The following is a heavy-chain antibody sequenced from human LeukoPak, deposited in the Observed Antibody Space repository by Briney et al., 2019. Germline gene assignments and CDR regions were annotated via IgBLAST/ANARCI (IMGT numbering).Heavy chain of an antibody. V-gene: IGHV4-61*02. Sequence: PSQTLSLTCTVSGGSISSGSYYWSWIRQPAGKGLEWIGRIYTSGSTNYNPSLKSRVTISVDTSKNQFSLKLSSVTAADTAVYYCARLGVGGFDYWGRGTLVTVSS. CDR3: ARLGVGGFDY. CDR2: IYTSGST. J-gene: IGHJ4*02. D-gene: IGHD3-3*01. CDR1: GGSISSGSYY.